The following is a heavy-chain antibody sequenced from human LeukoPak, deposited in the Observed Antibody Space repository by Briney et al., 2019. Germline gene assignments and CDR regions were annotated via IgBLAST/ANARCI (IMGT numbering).Heavy chain of an antibody. CDR2: INHSGRT. V-gene: IGHV4-34*01. CDR1: GGSFSGYY. Sequence: SETLSLTCAVYGGSFSGYYWNWIRQPPGKGLEWIGEINHSGRTNYNPSLKSRVTISVDTSKNQFSLKLSSVTAADTAVYYCARGDPRYDSSGYSFDYWGQGTLVTVSS. J-gene: IGHJ4*02. CDR3: ARGDPRYDSSGYSFDY. D-gene: IGHD3-22*01.